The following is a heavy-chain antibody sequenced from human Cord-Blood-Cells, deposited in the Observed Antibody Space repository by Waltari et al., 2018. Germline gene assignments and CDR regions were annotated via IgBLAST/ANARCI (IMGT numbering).Heavy chain of an antibody. CDR1: GFNLRRNH. CDR2: IYSGGST. V-gene: IGHV3-53*01. Sequence: EVRLVESGGGLIQPGGSLSLSLAATGFNLRRNHVSWVRQAPGKGLEWVSVIYSGGSTYYADSVKGRFTSSRDNSKNTLYLQMNSLRAEDTAVYYCARDGRQDWYFDLWGRGTLVTVSS. CDR3: ARDGRQDWYFDL. J-gene: IGHJ2*01.